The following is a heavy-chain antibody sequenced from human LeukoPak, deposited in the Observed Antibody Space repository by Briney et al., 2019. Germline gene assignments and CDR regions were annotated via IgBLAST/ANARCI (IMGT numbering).Heavy chain of an antibody. Sequence: GGSLRLPCAASGFTFSSYAMSWVRQAPGKGLEWVSAISGSGGSTYYADSVKGRFTISRDNSKNTLYLQMNSLRAEDTAVYYCASLYYYDSSGYYYRAWGQGTLVTVSS. CDR3: ASLYYYDSSGYYYRA. J-gene: IGHJ5*02. CDR2: ISGSGGST. D-gene: IGHD3-22*01. V-gene: IGHV3-23*01. CDR1: GFTFSSYA.